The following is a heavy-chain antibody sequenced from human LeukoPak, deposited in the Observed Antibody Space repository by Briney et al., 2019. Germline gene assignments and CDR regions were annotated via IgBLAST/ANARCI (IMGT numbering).Heavy chain of an antibody. J-gene: IGHJ6*02. Sequence: PGRTLTHSSSAAECSVSNYEMYWVPQYQGKRLEWVSYISSSGSTIYYADSVKGRFTISRDNAKNSLYLQMNSLRAEDTAVYYCARDRKVWFGELSGAYYYYGMDVWGQGTTVTVSS. CDR2: ISSSGSTI. D-gene: IGHD3-10*01. CDR1: ECSVSNYE. V-gene: IGHV3-48*03. CDR3: ARDRKVWFGELSGAYYYYGMDV.